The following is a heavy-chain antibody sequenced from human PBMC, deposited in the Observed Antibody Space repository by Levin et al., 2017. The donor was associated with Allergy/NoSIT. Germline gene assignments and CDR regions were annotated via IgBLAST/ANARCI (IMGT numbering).Heavy chain of an antibody. D-gene: IGHD6-19*01. CDR3: ARGSVKQWLVRPSSFDY. CDR1: GGSFSGYY. Sequence: SSETLSLTCAVYGGSFSGYYWSWIRQPPGKGLEWIGEINHSGSTNYNPSLKSRVTISVDTSKNQFSLKLSSVTAADTAVYYCARGSVKQWLVRPSSFDYWGQGTLVTVSS. CDR2: INHSGST. V-gene: IGHV4-34*01. J-gene: IGHJ4*02.